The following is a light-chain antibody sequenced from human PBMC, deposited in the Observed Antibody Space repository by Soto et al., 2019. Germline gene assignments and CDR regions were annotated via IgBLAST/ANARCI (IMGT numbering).Light chain of an antibody. CDR3: SSISTISTFA. J-gene: IGLJ2*01. CDR2: DVN. Sequence: QSALTQPASVSGSPGQSIAISCTGTSSDVGAFNHVSWYQQHPGEAPKLLIYDVNNRPSGVSDRFSGSKSGNTASLTISGLQADYEADYYCSSISTISTFAFGGGTKLTVL. V-gene: IGLV2-14*03. CDR1: SSDVGAFNH.